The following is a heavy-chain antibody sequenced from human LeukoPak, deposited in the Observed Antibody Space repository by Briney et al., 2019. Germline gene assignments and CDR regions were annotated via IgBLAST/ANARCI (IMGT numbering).Heavy chain of an antibody. D-gene: IGHD2-15*01. CDR2: MNPNSGNT. CDR3: ARGLLHSDAFDI. V-gene: IGHV1-8*01. Sequence: ASVKVSCKASGYTFTSYDINWVRQATGQGLEWMGWMNPNSGNTGYAQKFQGRVTMTRNTSISTAYMELSSLRSEDTAVYYCARGLLHSDAFDIWGQGTMVTVSS. J-gene: IGHJ3*02. CDR1: GYTFTSYD.